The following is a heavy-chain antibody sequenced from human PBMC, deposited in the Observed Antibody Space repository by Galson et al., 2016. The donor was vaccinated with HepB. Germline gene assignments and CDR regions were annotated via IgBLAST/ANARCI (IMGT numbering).Heavy chain of an antibody. D-gene: IGHD2-15*01. J-gene: IGHJ3*02. CDR1: GFTFSSYW. CDR3: ARPGYCSGSSCYVPFDI. CDR2: INNDGSNT. V-gene: IGHV3-74*03. Sequence: SLRLSCAASGFTFSSYWMNWVRQAPGKGLVWVSRINNDGSNTTYADSVKGRFTISRDNAKNTLYLQMNSLSAEDTAVYDCARPGYCSGSSCYVPFDIWGQGTIATVSS.